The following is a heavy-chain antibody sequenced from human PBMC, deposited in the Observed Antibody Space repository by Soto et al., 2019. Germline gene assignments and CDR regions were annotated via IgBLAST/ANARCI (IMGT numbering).Heavy chain of an antibody. CDR3: ARRGYSYANPDY. J-gene: IGHJ4*02. D-gene: IGHD5-18*01. CDR1: GFTFSSYG. V-gene: IGHV3-30*03. CDR2: ISYDGSNK. Sequence: GGSLRLPCAASGFTFSSYGMHWVRQAPGKGLEWVAVISYDGSNKYYADSVKGRFTISRDNSKNTLYLQMNSLRAEDTAVYYCARRGYSYANPDYWGQGALVTVSS.